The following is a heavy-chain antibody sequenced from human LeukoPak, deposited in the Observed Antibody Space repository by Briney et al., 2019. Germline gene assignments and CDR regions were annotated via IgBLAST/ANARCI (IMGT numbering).Heavy chain of an antibody. CDR3: ATWETALVRDY. CDR2: INHSGST. J-gene: IGHJ4*02. D-gene: IGHD5-18*01. CDR1: GGSFSGYY. Sequence: SETLSLTCAVHGGSFSGYYRHWFRQPPGKGLEWIGEINHSGSTKYNPSLKSRVTVSADTSKSQFSLTLSSVTAAHTAVYYCATWETALVRDYWGQGTLVTVSS. V-gene: IGHV4-34*01.